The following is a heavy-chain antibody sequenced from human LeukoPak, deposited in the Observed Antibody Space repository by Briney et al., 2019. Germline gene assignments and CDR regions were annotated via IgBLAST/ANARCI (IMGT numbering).Heavy chain of an antibody. V-gene: IGHV1-46*01. D-gene: IGHD2-8*01. J-gene: IGHJ6*03. CDR3: AREGGGYCTNGVCYRGEDYYYYMDV. CDR1: GYTFTSYF. Sequence: AAAKVSCKASGYTFTSYFMHWVRQAPGQGLEWMGIINPSGGSTSYAQKLQGTVTLTRDMSTSTVYMELSSLRSQDTAVYYCAREGGGYCTNGVCYRGEDYYYYMDVWGKGTTVTVSS. CDR2: INPSGGST.